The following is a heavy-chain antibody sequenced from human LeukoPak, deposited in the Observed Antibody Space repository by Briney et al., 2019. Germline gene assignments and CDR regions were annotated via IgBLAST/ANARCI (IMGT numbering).Heavy chain of an antibody. Sequence: PGRSLTLSCAAAGFTFSSYGMHWVRQAPGKGLEWVAVISYDGSNKYYADSVKGRFTISRDNSKNTLYLQMNSLRAEDTAVYYCAKAMVVTIYYYGMDVWGQGTTVTVSS. D-gene: IGHD4/OR15-4a*01. CDR3: AKAMVVTIYYYGMDV. CDR1: GFTFSSYG. V-gene: IGHV3-30*18. CDR2: ISYDGSNK. J-gene: IGHJ6*02.